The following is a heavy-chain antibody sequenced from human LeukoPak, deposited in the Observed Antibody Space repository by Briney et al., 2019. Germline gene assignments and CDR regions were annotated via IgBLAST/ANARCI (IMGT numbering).Heavy chain of an antibody. V-gene: IGHV4-34*01. J-gene: IGHJ4*02. Sequence: SETLSLTCAVYGGSFSGYYWSWIRQPPGKGLEWIGEINHSGSTNYNPSLMSRVTISVDTSKNQFSLKLSSVTAADTAVYYCARAARELLWFGELLGNFDYWGQGTLVTVSS. CDR2: INHSGST. CDR3: ARAARELLWFGELLGNFDY. CDR1: GGSFSGYY. D-gene: IGHD3-10*01.